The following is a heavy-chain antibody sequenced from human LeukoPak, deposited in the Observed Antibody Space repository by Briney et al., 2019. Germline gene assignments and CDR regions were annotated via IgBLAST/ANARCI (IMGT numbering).Heavy chain of an antibody. J-gene: IGHJ6*03. V-gene: IGHV1-8*01. CDR3: ARGGRYDILTGYQNYYYYYMDV. CDR1: GYTFTSYD. D-gene: IGHD3-9*01. Sequence: AASVKVSCKASGYTFTSYDINWVRQATGQGLEWMGWMNPNSGNTGYAQKFQGRVTMTRNTSISTAYMELSSLRSEDTAVYYCARGGRYDILTGYQNYYYYYMDVWGKGTTVTISS. CDR2: MNPNSGNT.